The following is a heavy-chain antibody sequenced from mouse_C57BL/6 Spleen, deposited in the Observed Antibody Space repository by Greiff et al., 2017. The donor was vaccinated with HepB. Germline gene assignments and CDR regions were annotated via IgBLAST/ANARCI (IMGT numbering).Heavy chain of an antibody. CDR2: IDPSDSYT. Sequence: QVQLQQPGAELVMPGASVKLSCKASGYTFTSYWMHWVKQRPGQGLEWIGEIDPSDSYTNYNQKFKGKSTLTVDKSASTAYMQLSSLTSEDSAVYYCARGCSKSFAYWGQGTLVTVSA. D-gene: IGHD1-1*01. CDR3: ARGCSKSFAY. CDR1: GYTFTSYW. V-gene: IGHV1-69*01. J-gene: IGHJ3*01.